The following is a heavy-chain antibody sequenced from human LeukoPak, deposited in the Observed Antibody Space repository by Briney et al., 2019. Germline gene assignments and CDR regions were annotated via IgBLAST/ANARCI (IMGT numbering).Heavy chain of an antibody. V-gene: IGHV3-49*04. CDR2: IRSKAYGWTT. CDR1: GFTFGDYA. Sequence: PGGSLRLSCTASGFTFGDYAMSWVRQAPGKGLEWVGFIRSKAYGWTTEYAASVKGRFTISRDDSKSIAYLQMNSLKTEDTAVYYCTRVDLGVVAYYYYYYMDVWGKGTTVTVSS. J-gene: IGHJ6*03. CDR3: TRVDLGVVAYYYYYYMDV. D-gene: IGHD3-22*01.